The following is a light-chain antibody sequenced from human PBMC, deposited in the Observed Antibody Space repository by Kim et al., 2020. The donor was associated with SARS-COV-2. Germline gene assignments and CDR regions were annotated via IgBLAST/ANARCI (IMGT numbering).Light chain of an antibody. Sequence: SPGERVTLSGRASQSVRDNLAWYQQKPGQAPRLLIYGASTRSTGVPARFSGSGSGTDFTLTISSLQSEDFGVYYCQQYNIWPPLTFGGGTKVEIK. CDR2: GAS. CDR1: QSVRDN. V-gene: IGKV3-15*01. CDR3: QQYNIWPPLT. J-gene: IGKJ4*01.